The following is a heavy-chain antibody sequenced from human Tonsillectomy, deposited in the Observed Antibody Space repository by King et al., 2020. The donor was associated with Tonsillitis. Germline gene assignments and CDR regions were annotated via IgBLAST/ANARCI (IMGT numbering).Heavy chain of an antibody. CDR3: AKDQPIYSSGWNTVFDY. CDR2: ISGSGGST. CDR1: GFTFSSYA. Sequence: QLVESGGGLVQPGGSLRLSCAASGFTFSSYAMSWVRQAPGKGLKWVSAISGSGGSTYYADSVKGRFTISRDNSKNTLYLQMNSLRAEDTAVYYCAKDQPIYSSGWNTVFDYWGQGTLVTVSS. V-gene: IGHV3-23*04. D-gene: IGHD6-19*01. J-gene: IGHJ4*02.